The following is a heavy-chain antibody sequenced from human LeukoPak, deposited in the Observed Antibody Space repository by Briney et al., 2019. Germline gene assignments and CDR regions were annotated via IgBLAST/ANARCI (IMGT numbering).Heavy chain of an antibody. D-gene: IGHD5-18*01. V-gene: IGHV3-23*01. CDR2: ISGSGGST. Sequence: PGGSLRLSCAASGFTFSSYDMSWVRQAPGKGLEWVSDISGSGGSTYYADSVKGRFTISRDNSKNTVYVQMNSLRAEDTAVYYCAKENSYGGSYYCDDWGQGTLVTVSS. CDR3: AKENSYGGSYYCDD. CDR1: GFTFSSYD. J-gene: IGHJ4*02.